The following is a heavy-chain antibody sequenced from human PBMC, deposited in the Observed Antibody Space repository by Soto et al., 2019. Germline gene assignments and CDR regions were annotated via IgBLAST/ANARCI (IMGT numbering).Heavy chain of an antibody. CDR3: ARVSGIAVGEL. V-gene: IGHV1-3*01. CDR1: GYTFTSYA. CDR2: INAGNGNT. Sequence: QVQLVQSGAEVKKPGASVKVSCKPPGYTFTSYAMHWVRQAPGQRLEWMGWINAGNGNTKYSKKFQGRVTITRDTAASTAYMELSSLRAEDTAVYYCARVSGIAVGELWGKGTLARVSS. J-gene: IGHJ4*02. D-gene: IGHD6-19*01.